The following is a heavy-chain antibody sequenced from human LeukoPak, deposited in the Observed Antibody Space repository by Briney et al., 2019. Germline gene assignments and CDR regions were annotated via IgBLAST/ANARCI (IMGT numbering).Heavy chain of an antibody. CDR2: TNRDGSST. CDR1: GFPFSTYG. CDR3: ARDSVEWYIFDY. J-gene: IGHJ4*02. Sequence: GGSLRLSCAASGFPFSTYGMPWVRKAPGKGPGWVARTNRDGSSTAYADSVKGRFTISKDNAKNTLYLLMNSLRAEDTAVYYCARDSVEWYIFDYWGQGTLVTVSS. D-gene: IGHD3-3*01. V-gene: IGHV3-74*01.